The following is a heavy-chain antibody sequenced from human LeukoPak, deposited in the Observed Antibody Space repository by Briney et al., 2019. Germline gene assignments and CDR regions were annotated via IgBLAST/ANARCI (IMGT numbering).Heavy chain of an antibody. V-gene: IGHV3-7*01. J-gene: IGHJ4*02. Sequence: GGSLRLSCAASGLIFSNYWMNWVRQAPGKGLEWVANIKQDGSEKYYVESVKGRFTISRDNAKNSLYLQMNSLRAEDTAVYYCAAGAGWLIDHWDQGTLVTVSS. CDR3: AAGAGWLIDH. D-gene: IGHD6-19*01. CDR2: IKQDGSEK. CDR1: GLIFSNYW.